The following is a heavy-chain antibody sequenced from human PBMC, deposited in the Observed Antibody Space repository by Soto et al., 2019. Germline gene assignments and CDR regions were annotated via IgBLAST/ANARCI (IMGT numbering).Heavy chain of an antibody. CDR2: ISSSGGST. CDR3: AKRSSYGSYYFDY. J-gene: IGHJ4*02. CDR1: GFTFSSYA. V-gene: IGHV3-23*01. D-gene: IGHD5-18*01. Sequence: EVQLLESGGGLVQPGGSPRLSCAASGFTFSSYAMSWVRQAPGKGLEWVSAISSSGGSTYLADSVKGRFTISRDNSKNTLYLQMNSLRAEDTAVYYCAKRSSYGSYYFDYWGQGTLVTVSS.